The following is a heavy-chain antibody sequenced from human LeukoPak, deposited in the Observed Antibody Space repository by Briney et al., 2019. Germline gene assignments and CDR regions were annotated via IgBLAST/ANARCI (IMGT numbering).Heavy chain of an antibody. Sequence: CAMSWVRQGPGKGLEWVALISYHGVNKDYADSVKGRFTISRDTSKNTLYLHMNSLRVEDTAVYYCARLSAYDDFDYWGQGTLVTVSS. D-gene: IGHD5-12*01. CDR3: ARLSAYDDFDY. V-gene: IGHV3-30*01. CDR1: CA. J-gene: IGHJ4*02. CDR2: ISYHGVNK.